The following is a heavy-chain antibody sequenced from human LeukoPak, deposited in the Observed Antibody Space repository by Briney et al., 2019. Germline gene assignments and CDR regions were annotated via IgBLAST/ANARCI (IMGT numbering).Heavy chain of an antibody. Sequence: ASVKVSCKASGYTFIGYYMHWVRQAPGQGLEWMGWINPNSGGTNYAQKFQGRVTMTRDTSISTAYMELSRLRSDDTAVYYCARVDVDIVVVPAAEYNWFDPWGQGTLVTVSS. J-gene: IGHJ5*02. V-gene: IGHV1-2*02. CDR2: INPNSGGT. CDR3: ARVDVDIVVVPAAEYNWFDP. D-gene: IGHD2-2*03. CDR1: GYTFIGYY.